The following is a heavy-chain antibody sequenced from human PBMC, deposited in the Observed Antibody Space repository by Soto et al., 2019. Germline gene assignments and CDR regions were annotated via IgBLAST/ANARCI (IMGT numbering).Heavy chain of an antibody. CDR3: ARPGPSYVDYIDY. J-gene: IGHJ4*02. CDR2: ISDSGVTI. CDR1: GFTFSDHY. Sequence: VQLLESGGGLVQPGGSLRLSCAASGFTFSDHYMSWIRQAPGKGLEWVSYISDSGVTIYYADSVKGRFTSSRDNAKNSLSLQMNSLRAEDTAVYYCARPGPSYVDYIDYWGQGTLVTVSS. V-gene: IGHV3-11*01. D-gene: IGHD1-26*01.